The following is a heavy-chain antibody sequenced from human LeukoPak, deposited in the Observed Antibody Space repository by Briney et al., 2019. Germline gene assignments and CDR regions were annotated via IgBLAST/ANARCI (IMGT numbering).Heavy chain of an antibody. CDR1: GGSISSYY. CDR3: ARRNVGYRSGQLDY. Sequence: SETLSLTCTVSGGSISSYYWSWVRQPPGKGLEWIGYIYYSGSTNYNPSLKSRVTISVDTSKNQFSLKLSSVTAADTAVYYCARRNVGYRSGQLDYWGQGTLVTVSS. V-gene: IGHV4-59*01. CDR2: IYYSGST. D-gene: IGHD6-19*01. J-gene: IGHJ4*02.